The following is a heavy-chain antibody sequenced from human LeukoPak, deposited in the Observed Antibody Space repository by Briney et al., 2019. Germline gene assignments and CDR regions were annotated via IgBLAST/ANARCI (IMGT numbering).Heavy chain of an antibody. J-gene: IGHJ6*04. Sequence: SETLSLTCAVYGGSFSGYYWSWTRQPPGKGLEWIGEINHSGSTNYNPSLKSRVTISVDTSKNQLSLKLSSVTAADTAVYYCARGWNVVVPAAGAYYYGMDVWGKGTTVTVSS. CDR1: GGSFSGYY. D-gene: IGHD2-2*01. CDR3: ARGWNVVVPAAGAYYYGMDV. V-gene: IGHV4-34*01. CDR2: INHSGST.